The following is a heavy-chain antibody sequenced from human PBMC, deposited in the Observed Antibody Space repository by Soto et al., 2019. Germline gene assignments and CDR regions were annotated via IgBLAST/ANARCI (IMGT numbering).Heavy chain of an antibody. CDR1: GFTFSSYW. J-gene: IGHJ5*02. D-gene: IGHD4-17*01. CDR2: IKQDGSEK. Sequence: EVQLVESGGGLVQPGGSLRLSCAASGFTFSSYWMSWVRQAPGKGLEWVANIKQDGSEKYYVDSVKGRFTISRDNAQNSLYLQMNRLRAEGTAVEYCARILYGDYVGWFDPWGQGTLVTVPS. V-gene: IGHV3-7*05. CDR3: ARILYGDYVGWFDP.